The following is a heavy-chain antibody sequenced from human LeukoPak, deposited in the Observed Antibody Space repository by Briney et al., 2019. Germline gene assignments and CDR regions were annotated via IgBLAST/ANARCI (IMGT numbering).Heavy chain of an antibody. Sequence: GASVKVSCKASGYTFTSYDINWVRQATGQGLEWMGWISAYNGNTNYAQKLQGRVTMTTDTSTSTAYMELRSLRSDDTAVYYCARDSPGFWSGYYTGIPAYDYWGQGTLVTVSS. D-gene: IGHD3-3*01. J-gene: IGHJ4*02. CDR2: ISAYNGNT. V-gene: IGHV1-18*01. CDR1: GYTFTSYD. CDR3: ARDSPGFWSGYYTGIPAYDY.